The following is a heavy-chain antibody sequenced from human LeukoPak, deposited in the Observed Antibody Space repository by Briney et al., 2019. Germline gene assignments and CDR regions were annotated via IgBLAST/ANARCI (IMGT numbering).Heavy chain of an antibody. J-gene: IGHJ4*02. CDR3: ARSQYDVLTGSPDY. V-gene: IGHV1-2*02. CDR1: GYTLTGYY. D-gene: IGHD3-9*01. CDR2: INPNTGGT. Sequence: ASVKVSCKASGYTLTGYYMRWVRQAPGQGLEWMGWINPNTGGTNYAQNFQDRVTMTSDASISTAYMDLSRLTSDDTAVYYCARSQYDVLTGSPDYWGQGTLVTVSS.